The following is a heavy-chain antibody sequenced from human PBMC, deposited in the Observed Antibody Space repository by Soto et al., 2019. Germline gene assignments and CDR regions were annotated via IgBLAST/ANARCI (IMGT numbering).Heavy chain of an antibody. J-gene: IGHJ4*02. CDR1: GFTFSSYA. CDR3: AKGRGYSYGYSFDY. CDR2: ISGSGGST. Sequence: EVQLLESGGGLVQPGGSLRLSCAASGFTFSSYAMSWVRQAPGKGLEWVSAISGSGGSTYYADSVKGRFTISRDNSKNTLYVQMNSMRAEETVVYYCAKGRGYSYGYSFDYWGQGTLVTVSS. D-gene: IGHD5-18*01. V-gene: IGHV3-23*01.